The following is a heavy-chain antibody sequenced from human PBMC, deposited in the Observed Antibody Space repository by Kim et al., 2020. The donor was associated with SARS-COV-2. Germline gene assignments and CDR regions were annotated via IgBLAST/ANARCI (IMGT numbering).Heavy chain of an antibody. CDR1: GFTFSTYH. V-gene: IGHV3-48*02. D-gene: IGHD3-22*01. J-gene: IGHJ4*02. CDR2: ISSSSNIV. Sequence: GGSLRLSCAASGFTFSTYHMNWVRQAPGKGLEWVSYISSSSNIVYYADSVKGRFTISRDNAKNSLYLQMDSLRDEDTAVYYCARRQGIDVTMTNRYFDNWGQGTLVTVSS. CDR3: ARRQGIDVTMTNRYFDN.